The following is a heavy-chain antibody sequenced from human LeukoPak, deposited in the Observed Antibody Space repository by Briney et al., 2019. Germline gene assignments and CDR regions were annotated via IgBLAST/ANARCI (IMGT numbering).Heavy chain of an antibody. Sequence: GGSLRLSCAASAFTFNTYWMHWVRQVPGRGLAWVSRINGDESSTNYADSVKGRFTISRDNAKDTLYLHMNSLTAEDTAVYYCARGAKWAYYFDYWGQGTLVTVSS. CDR1: AFTFNTYW. CDR3: ARGAKWAYYFDY. CDR2: INGDESST. J-gene: IGHJ4*02. V-gene: IGHV3-74*01. D-gene: IGHD1-26*01.